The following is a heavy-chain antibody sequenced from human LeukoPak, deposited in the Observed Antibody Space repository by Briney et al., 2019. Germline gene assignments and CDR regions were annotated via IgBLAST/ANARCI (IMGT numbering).Heavy chain of an antibody. CDR3: ARDDGSGIDY. J-gene: IGHJ4*02. CDR1: GFTFSSYY. D-gene: IGHD6-19*01. Sequence: PGGSLRLSCAASGFTFSSYYMYWVRQAPGKGLVSVSRISSDGGSTTYADSVKGRFTISRDNAKNTLYLRMNSLRAEDTAVYYCARDDGSGIDYWGQGTLVTVFS. CDR2: ISSDGGST. V-gene: IGHV3-74*01.